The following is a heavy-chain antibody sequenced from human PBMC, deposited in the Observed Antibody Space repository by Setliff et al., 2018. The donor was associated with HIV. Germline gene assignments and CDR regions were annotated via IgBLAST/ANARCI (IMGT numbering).Heavy chain of an antibody. CDR3: ASPAYYGYVWGSYRPYYFDY. Sequence: GASVKVSCKASGGTFSSYAISWVRQAPGQGLEWMGGIIPILGIANYAQKFQGRVTITADKSTSTAYMELSSLRSEDMAVYYCASPAYYGYVWGSYRPYYFDYWGQGTLVTVSS. CDR2: IIPILGIA. V-gene: IGHV1-69*10. D-gene: IGHD3-16*02. CDR1: GGTFSSYA. J-gene: IGHJ4*02.